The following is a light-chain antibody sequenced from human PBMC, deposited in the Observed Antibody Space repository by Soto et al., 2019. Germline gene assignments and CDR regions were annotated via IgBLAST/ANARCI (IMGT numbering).Light chain of an antibody. CDR2: EVT. Sequence: QSALTQPASVSGSPGQSIAISCTGTSSNVGTYDYVSWYQQYPDKAPKLIIYEVTQRPSGVSNRFSGSKSGNTAPLTISGLHAEDEADYYCSSHTSVNTRVFGTGTKLTVL. CDR1: SSNVGTYDY. CDR3: SSHTSVNTRV. V-gene: IGLV2-14*01. J-gene: IGLJ1*01.